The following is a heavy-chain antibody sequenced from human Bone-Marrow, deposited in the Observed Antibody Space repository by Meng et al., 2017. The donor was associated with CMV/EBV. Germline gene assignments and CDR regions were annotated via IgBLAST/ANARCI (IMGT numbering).Heavy chain of an antibody. Sequence: SVKVSCKASGGTFSSYTISWVRQAPGQGLEWMGRIIPILGIANYAQKFQGRVTITADKSTSTAYMELSSLRSEDTAVYYCARDIVGDLDYGSGNYYFDYWGQGPLVTVSS. D-gene: IGHD3-10*01. J-gene: IGHJ4*02. V-gene: IGHV1-69*04. CDR1: GGTFSSYT. CDR2: IIPILGIA. CDR3: ARDIVGDLDYGSGNYYFDY.